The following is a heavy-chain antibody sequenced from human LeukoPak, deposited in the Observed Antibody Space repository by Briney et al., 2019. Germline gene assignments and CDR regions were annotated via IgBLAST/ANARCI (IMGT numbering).Heavy chain of an antibody. CDR3: ESRIVGATFFEY. V-gene: IGHV1-2*06. D-gene: IGHD1-26*01. J-gene: IGHJ4*02. CDR1: GYTFTGDY. CDR2: INPNSGGT. Sequence: GASVKVSCRASGYTFTGDYMHWVRQAPGQGLEWMGRINPNSGGTNYAQKFQGRVTMTRDTSISTAYMELSRLRSDDTAVYYCESRIVGATFFEYWGQGTLVTVSS.